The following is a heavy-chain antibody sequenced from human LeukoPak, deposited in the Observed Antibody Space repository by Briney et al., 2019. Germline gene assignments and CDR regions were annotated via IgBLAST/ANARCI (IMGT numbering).Heavy chain of an antibody. V-gene: IGHV3-13*01. Sequence: PGGSLRLSCAASGFTFSSYDMHWVRQATGKGLEWVSAIGTAGDTYYPGSVKGRFTISRENAKNSLYLQMNSLRAGDTAVYYRARETREGCFDYWGQGTLVTVSS. CDR1: GFTFSSYD. D-gene: IGHD1-26*01. J-gene: IGHJ4*02. CDR2: IGTAGDT. CDR3: ARETREGCFDY.